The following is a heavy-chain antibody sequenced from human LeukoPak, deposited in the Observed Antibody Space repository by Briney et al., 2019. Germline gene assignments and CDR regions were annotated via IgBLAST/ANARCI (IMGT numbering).Heavy chain of an antibody. CDR3: ARGLSGYSGYDWGY. CDR1: GFTFSSYS. CDR2: ISSSSYI. V-gene: IGHV3-21*01. J-gene: IGHJ4*02. D-gene: IGHD5-12*01. Sequence: GGSLRLSCAASGFTFSSYSMNWVRQAPGKGLEWVSSISSSSYIYYADSVKGRFTISRDNAKNSLYLQMNSLRAEDTAVYYCARGLSGYSGYDWGYWGQGTLVTVSS.